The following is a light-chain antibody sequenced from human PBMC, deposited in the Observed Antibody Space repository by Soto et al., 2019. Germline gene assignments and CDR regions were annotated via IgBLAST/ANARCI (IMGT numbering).Light chain of an antibody. CDR2: GAS. V-gene: IGKV3-20*01. CDR1: QSVSSSY. CDR3: QQYGSSQYT. Sequence: EIVLTQSPGTLSLSPGERATLSCRASQSVSSSYLAWYQQKPGQAPRLLIYGASSRATGIPDRFSGSGSGTDFTLTISRLELEDFAVYYCQQYGSSQYTFGQGPSWRSN. J-gene: IGKJ2*01.